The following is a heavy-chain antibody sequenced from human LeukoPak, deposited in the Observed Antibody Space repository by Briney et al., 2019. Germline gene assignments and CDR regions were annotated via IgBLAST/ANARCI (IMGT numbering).Heavy chain of an antibody. D-gene: IGHD1-26*01. Sequence: ASVKVSCKASGGTFSSYAISWVRQAPGQGLEWMGGIIPIFGTANYAQKFQGRVTMTRNTSISTAYMELSSLRSEDTAVYYCARRAQSGSFYYYYYMDVWGKGTTVTISS. J-gene: IGHJ6*03. CDR3: ARRAQSGSFYYYYYMDV. V-gene: IGHV1-69*05. CDR1: GGTFSSYA. CDR2: IIPIFGTA.